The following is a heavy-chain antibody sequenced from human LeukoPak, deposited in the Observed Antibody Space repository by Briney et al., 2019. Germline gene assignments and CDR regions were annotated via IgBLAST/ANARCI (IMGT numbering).Heavy chain of an antibody. V-gene: IGHV4-39*01. J-gene: IGHJ6*03. CDR1: GGSISPSAFY. CDR2: IYESENE. CDR3: ARQISDYYYYYMDV. Sequence: PSETLSLTCTVSGGSISPSAFYWGWSRQPPGKGWDWSVSIYESENEFYNPSLKSRVTISADTSKNQFSLKLNSVTAADTAMYYCARQISDYYYYYMDVWGEGITVTVSS. D-gene: IGHD2/OR15-2a*01.